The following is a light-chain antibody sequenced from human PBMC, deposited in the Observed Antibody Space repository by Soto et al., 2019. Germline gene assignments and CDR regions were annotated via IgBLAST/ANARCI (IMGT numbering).Light chain of an antibody. CDR2: GAS. Sequence: EIVLTQSPGALSLSRGERATLCCRASQSVSSSYLAWYQQKPGQAPRLLIYGASSRATGIPDRFSGSGSGTDFTLTISRLEPEDFAVYYCHQYGSSPRTFGQGTRLEI. V-gene: IGKV3-20*01. CDR3: HQYGSSPRT. CDR1: QSVSSSY. J-gene: IGKJ5*01.